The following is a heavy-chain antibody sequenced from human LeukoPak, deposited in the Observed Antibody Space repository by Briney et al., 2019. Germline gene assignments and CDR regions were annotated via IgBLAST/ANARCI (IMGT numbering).Heavy chain of an antibody. J-gene: IGHJ6*02. Sequence: GGPLRLSCAASGFTFSSYGMHWVRQAPGKGLEWVAVISYDGSNKYYADSVKGRFTISRDNSKNTLYLQMNSVRAEDTAVYYCAKEDREFVSYYYGMDVWGQGTTVTVSS. CDR1: GFTFSSYG. CDR2: ISYDGSNK. D-gene: IGHD2-15*01. CDR3: AKEDREFVSYYYGMDV. V-gene: IGHV3-30*18.